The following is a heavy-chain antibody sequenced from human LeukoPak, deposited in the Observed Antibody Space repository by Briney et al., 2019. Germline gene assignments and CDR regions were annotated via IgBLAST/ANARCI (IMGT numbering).Heavy chain of an antibody. J-gene: IGHJ4*02. CDR2: IFYSGST. Sequence: PSETRSLTCTVSGGSIRSTTYYWGWIRQPPGKGLEWIGSIFYSGSTYYNPSLKSRVTISVDTSKNQFSVKLNSVTAADTAVYYCAGYGYNYGLDFWGQGDLVTVSS. D-gene: IGHD5-18*01. CDR3: AGYGYNYGLDF. V-gene: IGHV4-39*01. CDR1: GGSIRSTTYY.